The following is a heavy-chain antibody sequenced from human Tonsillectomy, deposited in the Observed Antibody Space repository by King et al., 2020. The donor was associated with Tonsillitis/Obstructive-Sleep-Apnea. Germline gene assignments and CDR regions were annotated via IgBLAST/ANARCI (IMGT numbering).Heavy chain of an antibody. J-gene: IGHJ2*01. V-gene: IGHV4-30-4*01. Sequence: QLQESGPGLVKPSQTLSLTCTVSGASISSDDYYWSWIRQFPGKGLEYIGNIDYSGSTHYNPSLTNRVTILVDTSKKQFSLRLTSVTAADTAVYYCARGSDELWGRGTRVTVSS. CDR2: IDYSGST. CDR3: ARGSDEL. CDR1: GASISSDDYY.